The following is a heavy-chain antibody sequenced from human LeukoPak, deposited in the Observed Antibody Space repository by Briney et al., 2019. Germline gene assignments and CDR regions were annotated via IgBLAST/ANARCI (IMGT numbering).Heavy chain of an antibody. CDR2: IAAGGGSP. J-gene: IGHJ3*02. CDR1: GFTFGSHR. V-gene: IGHV3-74*01. CDR3: ARDFITGIPDAFDI. D-gene: IGHD1-20*01. Sequence: PGGSLRLSCAASGFTFGSHRMHWVRQAPGKGLMWVARIAAGGGSPTYAGSVRGRFTFSRDSAKNTLYLQMNSLRAEDTAVYYCARDFITGIPDAFDIWGQGTMVTVSS.